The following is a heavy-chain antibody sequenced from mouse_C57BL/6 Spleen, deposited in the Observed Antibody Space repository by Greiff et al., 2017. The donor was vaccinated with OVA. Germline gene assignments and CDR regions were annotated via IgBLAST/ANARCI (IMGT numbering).Heavy chain of an antibody. D-gene: IGHD3-3*01. J-gene: IGHJ2*01. Sequence: VQLQQSGPELVKPGASVKISCKASGYTFTDYYMNWVKQSHGKSLEWIGDINPNNGGTSYNQKFKGKATLTVDKSSSTAYMELRSLTSEDSAVYYCASWGWDSDYWGQGTTLTVSS. V-gene: IGHV1-26*01. CDR2: INPNNGGT. CDR1: GYTFTDYY. CDR3: ASWGWDSDY.